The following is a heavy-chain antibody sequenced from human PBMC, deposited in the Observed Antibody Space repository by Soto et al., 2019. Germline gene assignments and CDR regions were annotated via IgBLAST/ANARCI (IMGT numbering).Heavy chain of an antibody. CDR1: GGTFSSYA. V-gene: IGHV1-69*06. CDR2: IIPIFGTA. J-gene: IGHJ4*02. D-gene: IGHD3-16*01. CDR3: AREIRMGMGDYFDY. Sequence: SVKVSCKASGGTFSSYAISWVRQAPGQGLEWMGGIIPIFGTANYAQKFQGRVTITADKSTSTAYMELSSLRSEDTAVYYCAREIRMGMGDYFDYWDQGTLVTVSS.